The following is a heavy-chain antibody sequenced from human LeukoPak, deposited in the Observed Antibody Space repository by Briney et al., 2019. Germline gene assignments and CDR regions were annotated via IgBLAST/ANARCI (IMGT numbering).Heavy chain of an antibody. D-gene: IGHD1-14*01. Sequence: GASVKVFCKASGYTFTRYYMHWVRQAPGQRVEWMGMINPSVGTTGHAQKFQGRVTVTRDTSTSTVYMEMSSLTSEDTAVYYCARGPENYYYFDYWGQGTLVTVSS. V-gene: IGHV1-46*01. J-gene: IGHJ4*02. CDR1: GYTFTRYY. CDR2: INPSVGTT. CDR3: ARGPENYYYFDY.